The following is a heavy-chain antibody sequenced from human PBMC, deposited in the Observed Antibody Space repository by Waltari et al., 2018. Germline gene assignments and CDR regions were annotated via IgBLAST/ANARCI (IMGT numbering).Heavy chain of an antibody. V-gene: IGHV3-23*01. Sequence: EVQLLESGGGLVQPGGSLSLSCAASGFTFSSYAMSWVRQAPGKGLEWVSAISGSGGSTYYADSVKGRFTISRDNSKNTLYLQMNSLRAEDTAVYYCAKSEGLRRAFDIWGQGTMVTVSS. CDR2: ISGSGGST. J-gene: IGHJ3*02. CDR1: GFTFSSYA. D-gene: IGHD4-17*01. CDR3: AKSEGLRRAFDI.